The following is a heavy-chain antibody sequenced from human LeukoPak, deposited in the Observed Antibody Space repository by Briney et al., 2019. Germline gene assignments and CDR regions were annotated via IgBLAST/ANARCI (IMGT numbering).Heavy chain of an antibody. CDR2: ISDIGSI. J-gene: IGHJ4*02. CDR3: AGHHTRNTVDF. V-gene: IGHV4-59*08. D-gene: IGHD2-8*02. Sequence: SETLSLTCTVSGGSISSYYWSWIRQPPGNGPEWIAYISDIGSINYNPSLKSRVTISLDTSKNQFSLKLSSVTAADTAVYYCAGHHTRNTVDFWGQGTLVTVSS. CDR1: GGSISSYY.